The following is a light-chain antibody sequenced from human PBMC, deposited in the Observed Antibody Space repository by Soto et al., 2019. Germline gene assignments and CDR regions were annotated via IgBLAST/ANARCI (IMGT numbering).Light chain of an antibody. CDR1: QGIGVY. V-gene: IGKV1-27*01. Sequence: DIQMTQSPSSLSASLGDRVTITSRASQGIGVYLAWFQQKPGNAPKLLIYAASTLQSGVPSRFSGSGSGTDFTLTISSLQPEDVATYYCQKYNSAPLTFGGGTMLEIK. CDR2: AAS. J-gene: IGKJ4*01. CDR3: QKYNSAPLT.